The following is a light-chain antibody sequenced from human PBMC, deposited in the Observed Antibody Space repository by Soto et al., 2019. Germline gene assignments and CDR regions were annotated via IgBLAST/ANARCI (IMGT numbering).Light chain of an antibody. J-gene: IGKJ5*01. CDR3: HQYNDEPLCT. CDR2: GAT. CDR1: QSVSSSY. Sequence: GLSHSAGTRSLSTGERATLSCRASQSVSSSYLAWYQQKPGQAPRLLIYGATIRATGMPARFSGRGSGTEVTLTITSRQSEDFAVYYCHQYNDEPLCTFGQGTRLEIK. V-gene: IGKV3-20*01.